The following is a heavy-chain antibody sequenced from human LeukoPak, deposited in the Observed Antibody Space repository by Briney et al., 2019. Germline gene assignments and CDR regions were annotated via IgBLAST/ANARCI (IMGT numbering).Heavy chain of an antibody. V-gene: IGHV3-15*01. Sequence: PGGSLRLSCAASGFSFSSYSMHWVRQAPGKGLEWVGHIKSKSDGGTTDYAAPVKGRFTISRDDSKNTLYLQMNSLKTEDTAVYYCTTVEDDYVWGSSYYFDYWGQGTLVTVSS. D-gene: IGHD3-16*01. CDR2: IKSKSDGGTT. CDR1: GFSFSSYS. J-gene: IGHJ4*02. CDR3: TTVEDDYVWGSSYYFDY.